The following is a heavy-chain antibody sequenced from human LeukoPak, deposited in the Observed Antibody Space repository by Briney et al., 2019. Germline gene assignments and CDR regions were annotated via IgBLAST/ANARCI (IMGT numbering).Heavy chain of an antibody. CDR1: GGSISSYY. CDR3: ARYELGMDY. V-gene: IGHV4-59*08. J-gene: IGHJ4*02. D-gene: IGHD7-27*01. Sequence: SETLSLTCAVSGGSISSYYWSWIRQPPGKGLEWIGYIYYSGSTNYNPSLKSRVTISVDTSKNQFSLKLSSVTAADTAVYYCARYELGMDYWGQGTLVTVSS. CDR2: IYYSGST.